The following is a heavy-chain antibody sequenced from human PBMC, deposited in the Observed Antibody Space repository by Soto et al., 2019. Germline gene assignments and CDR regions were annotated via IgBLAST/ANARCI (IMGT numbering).Heavy chain of an antibody. Sequence: QVQLVQSGAEVKKPGASVKVSCKASGYTFTSYGISWVRQAPGQGLEWMGWISAYNGNTNYAQKLQGRVTMTTDTSTNTAHLELRSLRSDDTAVYYCARHPTGYRRLLLEYYGMDVWGQGTTVTVSS. D-gene: IGHD3-9*01. CDR3: ARHPTGYRRLLLEYYGMDV. V-gene: IGHV1-18*01. CDR2: ISAYNGNT. J-gene: IGHJ6*02. CDR1: GYTFTSYG.